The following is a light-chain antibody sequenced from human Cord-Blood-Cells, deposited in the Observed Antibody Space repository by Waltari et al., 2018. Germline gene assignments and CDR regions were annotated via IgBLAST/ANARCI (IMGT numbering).Light chain of an antibody. CDR2: DVS. CDR1: SSDVGGYNY. V-gene: IGLV2-14*01. Sequence: QSALTQPASVSGSPGQSITISCTGTSSDVGGYNYVSWYQQHPGKAPKLMIYDVSNQPSGVAKRFSGAKDGNTASLTSSGLQAEDEADYYCSSYTSSITVVFGGGTKLTVL. J-gene: IGLJ2*01. CDR3: SSYTSSITVV.